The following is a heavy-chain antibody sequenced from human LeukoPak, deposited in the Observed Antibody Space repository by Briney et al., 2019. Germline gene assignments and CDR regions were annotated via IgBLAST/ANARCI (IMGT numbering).Heavy chain of an antibody. V-gene: IGHV3-23*01. J-gene: IGHJ4*02. CDR3: ARGYSGYNLLYYFDY. Sequence: GGSLRLSCAASGFTFSSYGMSWVRQAPGKGLEWVSAISGSGGSTYYADSVKGRFTISRDNSKITLYLQMNSLRTEDTAVYYCARGYSGYNLLYYFDYWGQGTLVTVSS. CDR1: GFTFSSYG. D-gene: IGHD5-12*01. CDR2: ISGSGGST.